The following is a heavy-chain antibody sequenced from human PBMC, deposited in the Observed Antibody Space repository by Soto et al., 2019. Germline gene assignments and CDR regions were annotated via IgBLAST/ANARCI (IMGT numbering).Heavy chain of an antibody. CDR3: ARGSDRYNWNDPWDY. D-gene: IGHD1-1*01. CDR2: ITNYKSQT. CDR1: GYTVSNYG. J-gene: IGHJ4*02. Sequence: ASVKVSCKASGYTVSNYGVTWFRQAPGQGLEWLGWITNYKSQTIYTQNLPGRVTMTTDTSTNTAYMELRSLKSDDTAVYYCARGSDRYNWNDPWDYWXQGTQVTV. V-gene: IGHV1-18*01.